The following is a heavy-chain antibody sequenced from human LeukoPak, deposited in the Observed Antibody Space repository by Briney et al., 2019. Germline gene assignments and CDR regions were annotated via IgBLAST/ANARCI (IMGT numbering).Heavy chain of an antibody. D-gene: IGHD4-11*01. CDR1: GYTFTSYD. CDR2: MNPNSGNT. CDR3: ASGTVTAYYMDV. J-gene: IGHJ6*03. V-gene: IGHV1-8*01. Sequence: ASVKVSCKASGYTFTSYDINWVRQATGQGLEWMGWMNPNSGNTGYAQKFQGRVTMTRNTSISTAYMELSSLRSEDTAVYYCASGTVTAYYMDVWGKGTTVTVSS.